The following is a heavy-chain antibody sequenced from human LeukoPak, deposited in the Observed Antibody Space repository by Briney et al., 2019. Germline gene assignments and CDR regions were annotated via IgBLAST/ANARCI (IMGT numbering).Heavy chain of an antibody. CDR2: IFSGGSP. Sequence: GFLKPFCATFWVNGGCNEIRWVQQASRKGLEGVPIIFSGGSPYYADSVKGRFTISRDNSKNTLYLQMNSLRAEDTAVYYCARALPSSLFAFDIWGHGTMVTVSS. D-gene: IGHD6-13*01. CDR3: ARALPSSLFAFDI. V-gene: IGHV3-53*01. J-gene: IGHJ3*02. CDR1: WVNGGCNE.